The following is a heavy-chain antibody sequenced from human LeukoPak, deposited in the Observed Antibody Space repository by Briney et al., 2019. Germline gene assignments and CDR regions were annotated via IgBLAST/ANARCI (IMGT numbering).Heavy chain of an antibody. CDR1: GFTFTTYW. J-gene: IGHJ4*02. Sequence: GESLRLSCAASGFTFTTYWMSWVRQAPGRGLEWVANIKQDGNEKYYVDSVKGRFTISRDNAKNSLYLQMSSLRVEDTAVYYCAKVANYYYGSESYYFFEHWGQGTPVTASS. V-gene: IGHV3-7*01. CDR3: AKVANYYYGSESYYFFEH. CDR2: IKQDGNEK. D-gene: IGHD3-10*01.